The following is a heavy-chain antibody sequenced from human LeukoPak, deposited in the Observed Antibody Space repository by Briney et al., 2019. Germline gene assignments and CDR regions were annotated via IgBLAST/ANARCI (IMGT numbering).Heavy chain of an antibody. Sequence: SETLSLTCTVSGGSISGYYWSWIRQPAGKGLGWIGRIYTSGSTNYNPSLKSRVTMSVDTSKNQFSLKLGSVTAADTAVYYCARDQYYDVSTYYEIDYWGQGTLVTVSS. D-gene: IGHD3-22*01. CDR2: IYTSGST. CDR3: ARDQYYDVSTYYEIDY. V-gene: IGHV4-4*07. J-gene: IGHJ4*02. CDR1: GGSISGYY.